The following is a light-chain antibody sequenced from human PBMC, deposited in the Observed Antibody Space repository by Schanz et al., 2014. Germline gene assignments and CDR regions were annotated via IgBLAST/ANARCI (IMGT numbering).Light chain of an antibody. CDR3: QQANSFVGA. V-gene: IGKV3-15*01. J-gene: IGKJ5*01. CDR1: QSVSSK. CDR2: GAS. Sequence: EIVMTQSPATLSVSPGERATLSCRASQSVSSKLAWYQQKHGQAPRLLIYGASTRATGIPARFSGSGSGTEFTLTISSLQSEDFATYFCQQANSFVGAFGQGTRLEIK.